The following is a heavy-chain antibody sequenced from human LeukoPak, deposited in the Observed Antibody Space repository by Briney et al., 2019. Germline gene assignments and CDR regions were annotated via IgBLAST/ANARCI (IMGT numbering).Heavy chain of an antibody. D-gene: IGHD2-2*01. J-gene: IGHJ4*02. V-gene: IGHV3-53*01. CDR3: ARAPYCSSTSCLAFDY. Sequence: GGSLRLSCAASGFTVSSNYMSWVRQAPGKGLEWVSVIYSGGSTYYADSVKGRFTISRDNSKNTLYLQMNSLRAEGTAVYYCARAPYCSSTSCLAFDYWGQGTLVTVSS. CDR1: GFTVSSNY. CDR2: IYSGGST.